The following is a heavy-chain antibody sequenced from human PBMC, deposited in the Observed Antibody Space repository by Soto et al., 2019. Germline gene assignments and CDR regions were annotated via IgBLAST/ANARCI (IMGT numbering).Heavy chain of an antibody. D-gene: IGHD3-22*01. CDR1: GYTFTSYD. J-gene: IGHJ4*02. V-gene: IGHV1-8*01. Sequence: QVQLVQSGAEVKKPGASVKVSCKASGYTFTSYDINWVRQATGQGLEWMGWMDPNSGNTAYAQKFQGRVTMTRNTSISTAYMELSSLRSEDTAVYYCAREKSSGYYYDYWGQGTLVTVSS. CDR2: MDPNSGNT. CDR3: AREKSSGYYYDY.